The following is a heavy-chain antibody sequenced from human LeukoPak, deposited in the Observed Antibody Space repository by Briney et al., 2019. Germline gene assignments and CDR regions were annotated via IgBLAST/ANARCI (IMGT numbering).Heavy chain of an antibody. D-gene: IGHD5-24*01. CDR1: GFTFSSYA. Sequence: GGSLRLSCAASGFTFSSYAMSWVRQAPGKGLEWVSAISGSGGSTYYADSVKGRFTLSRDNSKNMLYLQMNSLRAEDTAVYYCAKSNGVDRNGYNADYFDYWGQGTLVTVSS. J-gene: IGHJ4*02. CDR2: ISGSGGST. CDR3: AKSNGVDRNGYNADYFDY. V-gene: IGHV3-23*01.